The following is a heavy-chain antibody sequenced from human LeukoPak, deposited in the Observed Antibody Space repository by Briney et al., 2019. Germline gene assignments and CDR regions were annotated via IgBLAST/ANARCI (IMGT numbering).Heavy chain of an antibody. D-gene: IGHD2-15*01. Sequence: KPGGSLRLSCAASVFTFSDYYMSWVRQAPGKGLEWVSCITSSSYTNYADSVKDRFTISRDNAKNSLYLQMNSLRAEDTAIYYCARLVVVAATPGYFDYWGQGTLVTVSS. CDR3: ARLVVVAATPGYFDY. J-gene: IGHJ4*02. CDR2: ITSSSYT. V-gene: IGHV3-11*06. CDR1: VFTFSDYY.